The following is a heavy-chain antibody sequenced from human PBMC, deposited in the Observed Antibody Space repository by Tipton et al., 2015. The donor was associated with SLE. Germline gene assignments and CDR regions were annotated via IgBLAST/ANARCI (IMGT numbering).Heavy chain of an antibody. Sequence: TLSLTCTVSGGSISSYYWSWIRQPPGKGLEWIGYIYYSGSTNYNPSLKSRVTISVDTSKNQFSLKLSSVTAADTAVYYCARDTLQKVYYGMDVWGQGTTVTVSS. CDR1: GGSISSYY. CDR2: IYYSGST. J-gene: IGHJ6*02. V-gene: IGHV4-59*01. CDR3: ARDTLQKVYYGMDV.